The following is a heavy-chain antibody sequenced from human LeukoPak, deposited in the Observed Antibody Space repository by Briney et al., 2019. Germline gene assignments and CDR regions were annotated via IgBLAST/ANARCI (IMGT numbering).Heavy chain of an antibody. D-gene: IGHD2-15*01. J-gene: IGHJ4*02. CDR3: ARSDRGGSAFEY. Sequence: ASVKVSYKASGYTFTDYYMHWVRQVPGHGLEWVGWMNPNSGGTNYAQKFQGRVTMTGDTSITTAYMELSRLRFDDTAVYYCARSDRGGSAFEYWGQGTLVTVSS. V-gene: IGHV1-2*02. CDR1: GYTFTDYY. CDR2: MNPNSGGT.